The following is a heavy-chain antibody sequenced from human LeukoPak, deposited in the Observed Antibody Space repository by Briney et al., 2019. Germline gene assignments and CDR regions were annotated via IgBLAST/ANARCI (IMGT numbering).Heavy chain of an antibody. V-gene: IGHV4-61*01. CDR2: IYYSGST. CDR1: GGSVSSGSYY. CDR3: ARGSSGNYVWGSYRYLPDY. D-gene: IGHD3-16*02. Sequence: SETLSLTCTVSGGSVSSGSYYWSWIRQPPGKGLEWIGYIYYSGSTNYNPSLKSRVTISVDTSKNQFSLKLSSVTAADTAVYYCARGSSGNYVWGSYRYLPDYWGQGTLVTVSS. J-gene: IGHJ4*02.